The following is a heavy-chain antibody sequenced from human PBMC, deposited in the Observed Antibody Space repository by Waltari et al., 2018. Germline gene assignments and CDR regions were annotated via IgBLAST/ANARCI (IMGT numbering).Heavy chain of an antibody. CDR1: GVPISTSRYY. Sequence: QLQLQESGPGLVNPSETLSLTCTVSGVPISTSRYYWGGLRQPPGKGLDWIGSLHYGGSSYFNPSLKSRVTISVDTSKNQFSLKLTSVTAADTAVYYCATLPIPLELWYFDLWGRGTLVTVSS. J-gene: IGHJ2*01. CDR2: LHYGGSS. V-gene: IGHV4-39*01. D-gene: IGHD1-7*01. CDR3: ATLPIPLELWYFDL.